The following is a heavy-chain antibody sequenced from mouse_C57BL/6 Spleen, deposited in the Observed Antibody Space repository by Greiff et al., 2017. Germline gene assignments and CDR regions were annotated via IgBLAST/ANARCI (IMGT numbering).Heavy chain of an antibody. CDR2: INSDGGST. CDR3: ARHPIYDGTTWYFDV. D-gene: IGHD2-3*01. V-gene: IGHV5-2*01. CDR1: EYEFPSHD. Sequence: EVQLVESGGGLVQPGESLKLSCESNEYEFPSHDMSWVRKTPEKRLELVAAINSDGGSTYYPDTMERRFIISRDNTKKTLYLQMSSLRSEDTALYYGARHPIYDGTTWYFDVWGTGTTVTVSS. J-gene: IGHJ1*03.